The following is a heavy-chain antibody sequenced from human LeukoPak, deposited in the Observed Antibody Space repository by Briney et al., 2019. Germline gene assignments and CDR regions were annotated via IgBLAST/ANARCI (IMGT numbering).Heavy chain of an antibody. V-gene: IGHV4-34*01. J-gene: IGHJ4*02. D-gene: IGHD5-12*01. Sequence: SETLSLTCAVYGGSFSGYYWSWIRQPPGKGLEWIGEINHSGSTNYNPSLKSRVTISVDTSKNQFSLKLSSVTAADTAVYYCARAPERASIGDYWGQGTLVTVSS. CDR1: GGSFSGYY. CDR2: INHSGST. CDR3: ARAPERASIGDY.